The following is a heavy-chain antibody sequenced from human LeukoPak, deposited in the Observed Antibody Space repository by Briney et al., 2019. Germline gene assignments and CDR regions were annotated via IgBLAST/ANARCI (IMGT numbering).Heavy chain of an antibody. J-gene: IGHJ4*02. D-gene: IGHD3-22*01. CDR3: ARDWDSSGYYQQY. V-gene: IGHV1-3*01. CDR1: GYTFTSCA. Sequence: GASVKVSCKASGYTFTSCAMHWVRQAPGQRLEWMGWINAGNGNTKYSQKFQGRVTITRDTSASTAYMELSSLRSEDTAVYHCARDWDSSGYYQQYWGQGTLVTVSS. CDR2: INAGNGNT.